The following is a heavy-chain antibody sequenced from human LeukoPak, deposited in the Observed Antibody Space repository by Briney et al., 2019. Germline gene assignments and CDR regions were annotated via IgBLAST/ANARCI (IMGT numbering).Heavy chain of an antibody. Sequence: GGSLRLSCAASGFTFSSYSMNWVRQAPGKGLEWVSSISSSSSYIYYADSVKGRFTISRDNSKNTLYLQMNSPRAEDTAVYYCANIALAGNFDYWGQGALVTVSS. CDR2: ISSSSSYI. CDR1: GFTFSSYS. J-gene: IGHJ4*02. CDR3: ANIALAGNFDY. D-gene: IGHD6-19*01. V-gene: IGHV3-21*01.